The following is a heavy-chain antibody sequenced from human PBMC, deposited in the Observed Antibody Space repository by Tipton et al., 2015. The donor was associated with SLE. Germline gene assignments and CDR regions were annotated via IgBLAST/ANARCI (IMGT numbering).Heavy chain of an antibody. CDR1: GDSIISNNW. CDR3: AREVGDCSSTSCYIYMDV. J-gene: IGHJ6*03. V-gene: IGHV4-4*02. D-gene: IGHD2-2*02. CDR2: IYHSGRT. Sequence: TLSLTCAVSGDSIISNNWWNWVRQTPGQGLEWIGEIYHSGRTDYNPSLKSRVTISIDKFNNQFSLKLSSVTAADTAVYYCAREVGDCSSTSCYIYMDVWGKGTTVTVSS.